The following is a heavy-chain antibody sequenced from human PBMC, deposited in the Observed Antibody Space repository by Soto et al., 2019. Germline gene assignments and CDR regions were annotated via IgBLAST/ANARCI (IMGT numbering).Heavy chain of an antibody. CDR3: ASSGYDYDPVM. CDR1: GFTFSSYS. J-gene: IGHJ4*02. V-gene: IGHV3-21*01. Sequence: PGGSLRLSCAASGFTFSSYSRNWVRQAPGKGLEWVSSISSSSSYIYYADSVKGRFTISRDNAKNSLYLQVNSLRAEDTAVYYCASSGYDYDPVMWGQGTLVTVSS. D-gene: IGHD5-12*01. CDR2: ISSSSSYI.